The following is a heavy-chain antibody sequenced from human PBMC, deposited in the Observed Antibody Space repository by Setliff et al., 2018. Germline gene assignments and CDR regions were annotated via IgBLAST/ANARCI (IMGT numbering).Heavy chain of an antibody. V-gene: IGHV3-23*01. CDR1: GFTFSSYA. J-gene: IGHJ4*02. CDR2: ISGSGGST. D-gene: IGHD5-12*01. CDR3: AKDSGYSGYGYFDY. Sequence: GGSLRLSCAASGFTFSSYAMSWVRQAPGKGLEWVSAISGSGGSTYYADSVKGRFAISRDNSKNTLYLQMNSLRAEDTAVYYCAKDSGYSGYGYFDYWGQGTLVTVS.